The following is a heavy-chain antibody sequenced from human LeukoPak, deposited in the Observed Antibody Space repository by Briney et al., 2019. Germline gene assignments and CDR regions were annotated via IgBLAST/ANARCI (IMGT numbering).Heavy chain of an antibody. CDR3: ARDAVGSSGWYPTYYYYYMDV. CDR2: ISAYNGNT. J-gene: IGHJ6*03. V-gene: IGHV1-18*01. Sequence: ASVKVSCKASGYTFTSYGISWVRQAPGQGVEWMGWISAYNGNTKYAQKLQGRVTMTTDTSTSTAYMELRSLRSDDTAVYYCARDAVGSSGWYPTYYYYYMDVWGKGTTVTVSS. D-gene: IGHD6-19*01. CDR1: GYTFTSYG.